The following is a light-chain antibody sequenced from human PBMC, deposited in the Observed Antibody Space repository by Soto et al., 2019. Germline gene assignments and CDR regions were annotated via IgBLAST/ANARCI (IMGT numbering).Light chain of an antibody. V-gene: IGLV1-51*01. CDR3: GTWDNSLSAYV. CDR2: DNN. Sequence: QSVLTQPPSVSAAPGQKVTISCSGSSSNIEKNYVSWYQQFPGTAPQPLIYDNNVRPSGIPDRFSASKSGTSATLGITGLQTGGEADYYCGTWDNSLSAYVFGSGTKVTVL. CDR1: SSNIEKNY. J-gene: IGLJ1*01.